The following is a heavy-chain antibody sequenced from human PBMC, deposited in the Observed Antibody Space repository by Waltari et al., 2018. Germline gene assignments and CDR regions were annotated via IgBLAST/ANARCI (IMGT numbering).Heavy chain of an antibody. V-gene: IGHV1-18*01. CDR3: ARATRTIAAPTWFDP. J-gene: IGHJ5*02. Sequence: QVQLVQSGAEVKKPGASVKVSCKASGYTFTSYGISWVRQAPGQGLEWMGWISAYNGNTNNAQKLKGRVTMTTDTSTSTAYMELRSLRSDDTAVYYCARATRTIAAPTWFDPWGQGTLVTVSS. CDR2: ISAYNGNT. D-gene: IGHD6-6*01. CDR1: GYTFTSYG.